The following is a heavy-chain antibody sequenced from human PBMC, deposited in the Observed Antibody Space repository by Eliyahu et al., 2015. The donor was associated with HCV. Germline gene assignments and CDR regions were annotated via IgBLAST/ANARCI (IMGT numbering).Heavy chain of an antibody. J-gene: IGHJ3*02. CDR2: TYYRSKWYN. V-gene: IGHV6-1*01. Sequence: QVQLQQSGPGLVKPSQTLPLTCPISGDSVSSKSAAWSWIRQSPSRGLEWLGRTYYRSKWYNDYAVSVKSRITXNPDTSKNQFSLHLNSVTPEDTAVYYCARVGSSGGSDTFDIWGQGTMVTVSS. D-gene: IGHD6-19*01. CDR1: GDSVSSKSAA. CDR3: ARVGSSGGSDTFDI.